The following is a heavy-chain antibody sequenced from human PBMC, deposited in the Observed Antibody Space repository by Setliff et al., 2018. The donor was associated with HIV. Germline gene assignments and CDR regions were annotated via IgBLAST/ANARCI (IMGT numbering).Heavy chain of an antibody. CDR1: GYTFTGYY. V-gene: IGHV1-69*13. J-gene: IGHJ6*03. D-gene: IGHD3-10*01. Sequence: SVKVSCKASGYTFTGYYMHWVRQAPGQGLEWMGGIIPMFGSANCAQKFQGRVTITADGSTRTVYMVLSSLRSEDTAVYYCARGTDGDYYYYMDVWGKGTTVTVSS. CDR2: IIPMFGSA. CDR3: ARGTDGDYYYYMDV.